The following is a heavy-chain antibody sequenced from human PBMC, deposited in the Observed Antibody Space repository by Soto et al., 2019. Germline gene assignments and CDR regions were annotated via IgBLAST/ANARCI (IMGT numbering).Heavy chain of an antibody. CDR3: ARYRREAVAGYTLDN. CDR2: VYNSGST. V-gene: IGHV4-59*01. CDR1: GGSISSNY. D-gene: IGHD6-13*01. Sequence: ETLSLTCTVAGGSISSNYWTWIRQPPGEGLEWIGYVYNSGSTNYNPSLKSRVTISEDTSKSQFSLKVNSMTAADTAVYYCARYRREAVAGYTLDNWGQGILVTVSS. J-gene: IGHJ4*02.